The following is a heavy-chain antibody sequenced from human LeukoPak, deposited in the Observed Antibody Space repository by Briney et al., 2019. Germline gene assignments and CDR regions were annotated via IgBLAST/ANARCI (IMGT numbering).Heavy chain of an antibody. J-gene: IGHJ3*02. CDR1: GGTFSSYA. V-gene: IGHV1-69*13. D-gene: IGHD1-1*01. Sequence: GASVKVSCKASGGTFSSYAISWVRQAPGQGLEWMGGIIPIFGTANYAQKFQGGVTITADESTSTAYMELSSLRSEDTAVYYCARDRRQPDAFDIWGQGTMVTVSS. CDR3: ARDRRQPDAFDI. CDR2: IIPIFGTA.